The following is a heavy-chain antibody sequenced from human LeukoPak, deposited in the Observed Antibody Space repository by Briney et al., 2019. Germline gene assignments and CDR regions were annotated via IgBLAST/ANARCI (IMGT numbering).Heavy chain of an antibody. Sequence: RGSLRLSCAASGFTFSSYWMHWVRQAPGKGLVWVSCTWTDGISTSYADSVKGRFTISRDNAKNTLYLQMNSLRAEDTAVYYCARGVGPLGYYSNMDVWGQGTTVTASS. CDR3: ARGVGPLGYYSNMDV. J-gene: IGHJ6*02. CDR2: TWTDGIST. V-gene: IGHV3-74*01. CDR1: GFTFSSYW. D-gene: IGHD2-2*01.